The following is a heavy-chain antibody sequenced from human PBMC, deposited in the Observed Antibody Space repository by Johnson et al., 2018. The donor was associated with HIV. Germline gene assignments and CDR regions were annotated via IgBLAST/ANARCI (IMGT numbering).Heavy chain of an antibody. Sequence: QLVESGGGVVRPGGSLRVSCAASGFPFDDYGMNWVRQAPGTGLEWAPGIHWNGDSTGYAASVKGRFTISRNNAKNSLYLQMNSLRAEDTALYYCARAYMSSGSYYDAFDIWGQGTMVIVSS. D-gene: IGHD1-26*01. V-gene: IGHV3-20*04. J-gene: IGHJ3*02. CDR1: GFPFDDYG. CDR3: ARAYMSSGSYYDAFDI. CDR2: IHWNGDST.